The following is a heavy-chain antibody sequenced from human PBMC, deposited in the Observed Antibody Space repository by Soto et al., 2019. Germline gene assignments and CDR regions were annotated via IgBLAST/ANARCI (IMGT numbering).Heavy chain of an antibody. CDR3: ARDKITGLFDY. CDR1: GGSFSGYY. D-gene: IGHD2-8*02. V-gene: IGHV4-34*01. Sequence: SETLSLTCAVYGGSFSGYYWTWIRQPPGTGLGWIGEINHSGSTNYNPSLKSRVTISVDTSKNQFSLKLTSVTAADTAVYYCARDKITGLFDYWGQATLVTVSS. J-gene: IGHJ4*02. CDR2: INHSGST.